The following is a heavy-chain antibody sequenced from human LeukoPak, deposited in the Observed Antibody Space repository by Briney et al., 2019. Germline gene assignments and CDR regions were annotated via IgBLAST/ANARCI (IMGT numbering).Heavy chain of an antibody. J-gene: IGHJ4*02. CDR1: GFTFSRHA. V-gene: IGHV3-23*01. CDR3: ARDGLWRWAHYDY. D-gene: IGHD2-21*01. Sequence: GGSLRLSCAVSGFTFSRHAMGWVRQAPGKGLEWVAGITDNGGDRNYGDSVKGRFTISRDNSKSTLDLQMNSLRTEDTALYYCARDGLWRWAHYDYWGQGILVTVSS. CDR2: ITDNGGDR.